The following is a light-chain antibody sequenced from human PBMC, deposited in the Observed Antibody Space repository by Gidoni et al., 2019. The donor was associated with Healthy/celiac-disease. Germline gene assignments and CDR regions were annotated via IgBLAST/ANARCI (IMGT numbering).Light chain of an antibody. J-gene: IGLJ2*01. CDR1: SSNIGAGYD. Sequence: QSVLTQPPSVSAAPGPRVTISCTGSSSNIGAGYDVHWYQQLPGTAPKLLIYGNSNRPSGVPDRFSGSKSGTSASLAITGLQAEDEADYYCQSYDSSLSGSVVFGGGTKLTVL. CDR2: GNS. CDR3: QSYDSSLSGSVV. V-gene: IGLV1-40*01.